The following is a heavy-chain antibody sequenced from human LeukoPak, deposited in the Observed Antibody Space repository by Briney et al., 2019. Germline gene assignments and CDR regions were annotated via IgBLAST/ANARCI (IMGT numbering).Heavy chain of an antibody. J-gene: IGHJ4*02. CDR1: GYTFTGDY. D-gene: IGHD1-26*01. V-gene: IGHV1-2*06. CDR3: ARVLMGATTDFDY. CDR2: INPNSGGT. Sequence: ASVKVSCKXSGYTFTGDYMHWVRQAPRQGLEWMGRINPNSGGTNYAQKFQGRVTMTRDTSISTAYMELSRLRSDDTAVYYCARVLMGATTDFDYWGQGTLVTVSS.